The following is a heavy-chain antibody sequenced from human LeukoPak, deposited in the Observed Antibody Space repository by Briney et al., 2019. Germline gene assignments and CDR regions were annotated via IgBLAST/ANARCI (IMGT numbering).Heavy chain of an antibody. CDR3: ARGSYGDYHSDY. Sequence: PGRSLRLSCAASGFTFSSYGMHWVRQAPGKGLEWVAVISYDGGDKYYTDSVKGRFTISRDKSENTLYLQMNSLRAEDTAIYYCARGSYGDYHSDYWGQGTLVTVSS. V-gene: IGHV3-30*03. CDR1: GFTFSSYG. J-gene: IGHJ4*02. D-gene: IGHD4-17*01. CDR2: ISYDGGDK.